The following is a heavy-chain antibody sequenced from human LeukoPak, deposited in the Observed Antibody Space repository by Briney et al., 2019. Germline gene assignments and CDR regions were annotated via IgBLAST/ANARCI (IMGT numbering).Heavy chain of an antibody. Sequence: SETLSLTCTVSGGSVSSGSYYWSWIRHPPGKGLEWIGYIYYTGSTNYNPSLKSRVTMSVDTSKNQFSLKLSSVTAADTAVYYCARTLLGRHFDYWGQGTLVTVSS. D-gene: IGHD1-26*01. CDR2: IYYTGST. CDR3: ARTLLGRHFDY. CDR1: GGSVSSGSYY. V-gene: IGHV4-61*01. J-gene: IGHJ4*02.